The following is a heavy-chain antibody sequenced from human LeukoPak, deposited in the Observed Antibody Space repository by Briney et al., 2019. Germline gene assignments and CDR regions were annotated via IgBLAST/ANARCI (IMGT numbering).Heavy chain of an antibody. CDR2: ISDSGGRT. CDR3: AKRGVVIRVILVGFHKEAYYFDS. V-gene: IGHV3-23*01. CDR1: GITLSNYG. Sequence: PGGSLRLSCAVSGITLSNYGMSWVRQAPGKGLEWVAGISDSGGRTNYADSVQGRFTISRDNPKSTLYLQMNSLRAEDTAVYFCAKRGVVIRVILVGFHKEAYYFDSWGQGALVTVSS. J-gene: IGHJ4*02. D-gene: IGHD3-22*01.